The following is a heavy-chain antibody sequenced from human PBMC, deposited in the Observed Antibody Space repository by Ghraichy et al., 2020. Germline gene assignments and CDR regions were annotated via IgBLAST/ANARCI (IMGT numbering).Heavy chain of an antibody. D-gene: IGHD3-10*01. CDR1: GFIFGEYG. CDR2: ISSEAYGGTT. CDR3: TRPLYYYGSGTHYPKGH. J-gene: IGHJ4*02. V-gene: IGHV3-49*04. Sequence: GGSLRLSCTGSGFIFGEYGMTWVRQAPGKGLEWVGFISSEAYGGTTEYAASVKGRFNISRDDSKSVAYLQMNGLNNEDTAVYYCTRPLYYYGSGTHYPKGHWGQGTLVTVSS.